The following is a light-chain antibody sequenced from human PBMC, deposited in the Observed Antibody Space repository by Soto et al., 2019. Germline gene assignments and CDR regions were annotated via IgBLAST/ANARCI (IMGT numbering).Light chain of an antibody. CDR1: SSDVGGYDH. J-gene: IGLJ2*01. CDR2: DVN. CDR3: RSYTRSSPLDAHVR. V-gene: IGLV2-14*03. Sequence: QSALTQPASVSGSPGQSITISCTGTSSDVGGYDHVSWYQQHPGKAPRVIIYDVNNRPSGVSNRFSGSKSGNTASLTISGLQADHEADYYCRSYTRSSPLDAHVRLGGGTKLTVL.